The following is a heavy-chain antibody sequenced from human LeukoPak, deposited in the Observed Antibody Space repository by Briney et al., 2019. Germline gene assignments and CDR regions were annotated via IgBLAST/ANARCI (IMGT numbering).Heavy chain of an antibody. CDR1: GFTFSSYE. CDR2: ISSSGSTI. J-gene: IGHJ4*02. CDR3: ASLSGSYFDY. Sequence: GGSLRLSCAASGFTFSSYEMNRVRQAPGKGLEWVSYISSSGSTIYYADSVKGRFTISRDNAKNSLYLQMNSLRAEDTAVYYCASLSGSYFDYWGQGTLVTVSS. D-gene: IGHD1-26*01. V-gene: IGHV3-48*03.